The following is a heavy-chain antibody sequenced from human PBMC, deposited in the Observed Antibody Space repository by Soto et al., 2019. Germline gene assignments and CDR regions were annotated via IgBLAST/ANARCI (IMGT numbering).Heavy chain of an antibody. CDR2: ITGNGGII. CDR3: AKDLRPDGRYDLDY. Sequence: GGSLRLSCAASGLTFRTYAMNWVRQAPGKGLEWVSVITGNGGIIYYADSVRGRFTISRDNSKNTLYLEMNGLRAEDTAVYYCAKDLRPDGRYDLDYWGQGTLVTVSS. V-gene: IGHV3-23*01. J-gene: IGHJ4*02. D-gene: IGHD2-15*01. CDR1: GLTFRTYA.